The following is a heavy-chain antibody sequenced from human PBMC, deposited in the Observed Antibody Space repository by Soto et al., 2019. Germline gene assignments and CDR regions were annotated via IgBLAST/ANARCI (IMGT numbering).Heavy chain of an antibody. Sequence: SETLSLTCTVTGGTLSCYYWTWIRQSAGGGLEWIGRIYSSGSTNYNPSLKSRVTISLDTSMSHFSLRLRSVSAADTAVYYCARGQRFSDWFDPWGQGTLVTVSS. V-gene: IGHV4-4*07. J-gene: IGHJ5*02. CDR2: IYSSGST. CDR3: ARGQRFSDWFDP. CDR1: GGTLSCYY. D-gene: IGHD3-3*01.